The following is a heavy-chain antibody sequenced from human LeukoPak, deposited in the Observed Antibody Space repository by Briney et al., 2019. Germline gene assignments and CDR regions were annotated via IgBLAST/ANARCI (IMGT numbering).Heavy chain of an antibody. Sequence: GGSLRLSCAASGFTFSSYSMNWVRQAPGKGLEWGSSISSSSSYIYYADSVKGRFTISRDKAKNSLYLQMNSLRAEDTAVYYCAREDCSGGSCYGYWGQGTLVTVSS. CDR2: ISSSSSYI. D-gene: IGHD2-15*01. CDR3: AREDCSGGSCYGY. V-gene: IGHV3-21*01. J-gene: IGHJ4*02. CDR1: GFTFSSYS.